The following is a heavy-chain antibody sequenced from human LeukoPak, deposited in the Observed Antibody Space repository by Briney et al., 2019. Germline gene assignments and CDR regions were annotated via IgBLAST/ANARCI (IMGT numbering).Heavy chain of an antibody. CDR3: ARRMIAVAGYYFDY. CDR2: IYYSGST. CDR1: GVSISSYY. V-gene: IGHV4-59*08. D-gene: IGHD6-19*01. J-gene: IGHJ4*02. Sequence: WETVSLTCTVSGVSISSYYWSWIRQPPGKGLEWIGYIYYSGSTNYNPSLKSRVTISVDTSKNQFSLRLSSVTAADTAVYYCARRMIAVAGYYFDYWGQGTLVTVSS.